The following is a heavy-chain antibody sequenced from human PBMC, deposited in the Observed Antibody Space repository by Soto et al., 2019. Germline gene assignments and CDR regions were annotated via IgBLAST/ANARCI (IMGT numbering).Heavy chain of an antibody. V-gene: IGHV6-1*01. D-gene: IGHD3-16*01. CDR1: GDSVSSNSAA. CDR3: AMGDRYWFDP. CDR2: TYYRSKWYN. J-gene: IGHJ5*02. Sequence: SRTLSLTCAISGDSVSSNSAAWNWIRQSPSRGLEWLGRTYYRSKWYNHYAVSVKSRITINPGTSKNQFSLHLNSVTPEDTAVYYCAMGDRYWFDPWGQGTLVTVSS.